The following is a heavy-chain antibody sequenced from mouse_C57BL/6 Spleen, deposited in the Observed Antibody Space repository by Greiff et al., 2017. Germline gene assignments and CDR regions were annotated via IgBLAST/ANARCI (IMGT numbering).Heavy chain of an antibody. CDR1: GYTFTSYW. D-gene: IGHD1-1*01. CDR2: IHPNSGST. Sequence: QVQLQQPGAELVKPGASVKLSCKASGYTFTSYWMHWVKQRPGQGLEWLGMIHPNSGSTNYNEKFKSKATLTVDKSSSTAYMQLSSLTSEDSAVYYCARATTVVAKGYWGQGTTRTVSS. J-gene: IGHJ2*01. CDR3: ARATTVVAKGY. V-gene: IGHV1-64*01.